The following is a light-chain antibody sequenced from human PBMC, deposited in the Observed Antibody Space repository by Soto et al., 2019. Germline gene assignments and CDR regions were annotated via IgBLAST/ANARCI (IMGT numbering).Light chain of an antibody. CDR3: CSFVRTNGLL. Sequence: QSVLTQPASVSGSPGQSITISCTGTSSDVGSYDLVSWYQHHSGKAPKIIIYEVNKRPSGISDRFSGSKSGNTASLTISGLQAEDEADYFCCSFVRTNGLLFGGGTQLPVL. CDR2: EVN. V-gene: IGLV2-23*02. CDR1: SSDVGSYDL. J-gene: IGLJ2*01.